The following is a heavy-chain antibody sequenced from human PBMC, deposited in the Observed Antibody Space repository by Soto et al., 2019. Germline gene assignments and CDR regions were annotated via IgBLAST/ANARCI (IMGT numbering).Heavy chain of an antibody. CDR2: FDPEDGET. V-gene: IGHV1-24*01. CDR3: ATDRGGSCSWFDP. Sequence: ASVKVSCKTYGYIFTDYFMHWVRQAPGKGLEWMGGFDPEDGETIYAQKFQGRVTMTEDTSTDTAYMELSSLRSEDTAVYYCATDRGGSCSWFDPWGQGTLVTVSS. D-gene: IGHD2-15*01. CDR1: GYIFTDYF. J-gene: IGHJ5*02.